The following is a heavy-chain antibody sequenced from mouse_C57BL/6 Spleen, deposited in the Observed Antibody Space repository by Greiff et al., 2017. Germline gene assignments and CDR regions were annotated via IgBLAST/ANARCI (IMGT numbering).Heavy chain of an antibody. CDR3: AREKETAQAPLAY. Sequence: VQLQQPGAELVKPGASVKLSCKASGYTFTSYWMHWVKQRPGQGLEWIGMIHPNSGSTNYNEKFKSKATLTVDKSSSTAYMQLSSLTSEDSAVYYCAREKETAQAPLAYWGQGTLVTVSA. V-gene: IGHV1-64*01. D-gene: IGHD3-2*02. J-gene: IGHJ3*01. CDR2: IHPNSGST. CDR1: GYTFTSYW.